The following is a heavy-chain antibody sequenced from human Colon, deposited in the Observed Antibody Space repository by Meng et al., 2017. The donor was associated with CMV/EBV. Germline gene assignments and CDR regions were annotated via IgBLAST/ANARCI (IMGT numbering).Heavy chain of an antibody. Sequence: ESLKISCAASGFTFSSYSMNWVRQAPGKGLEWIGSIYYSGSTYYNPSLKSRVTISVDTSKNQFSLKLSSVTAADTAVYYCARGIVYWGQGTLVTVSS. CDR1: GFTFSSYS. CDR2: IYYSGST. J-gene: IGHJ4*02. CDR3: ARGIVY. V-gene: IGHV4-39*07.